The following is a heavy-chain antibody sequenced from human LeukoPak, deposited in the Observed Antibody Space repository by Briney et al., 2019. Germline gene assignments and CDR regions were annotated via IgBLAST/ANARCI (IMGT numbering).Heavy chain of an antibody. J-gene: IGHJ4*02. CDR1: GYSFTSYW. CDR2: IYPGDSDT. D-gene: IGHD2-2*01. CDR3: ARPRPRYCSSTSCSYFDY. Sequence: GESLKISCKGSGYSFTSYWMGWVRQMPGKGLEWMGIIYPGDSDTRYSPSFQGQVTISADKSISTAYLQWSSLKASDTAMYYCARPRPRYCSSTSCSYFDYWGQGTLVTVSS. V-gene: IGHV5-51*01.